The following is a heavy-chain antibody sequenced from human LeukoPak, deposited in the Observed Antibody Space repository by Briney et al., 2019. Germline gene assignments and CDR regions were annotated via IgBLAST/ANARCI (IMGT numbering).Heavy chain of an antibody. D-gene: IGHD3-10*01. V-gene: IGHV3-7*01. CDR2: IKQDGSEK. J-gene: IGHJ4*02. CDR1: GFTFSSYW. Sequence: GGSLRLSCAASGFTFSSYWMSWVRQAPGKGLEWVANIKQDGSEKYYVDSVKGRFTISRDNAKNSLYLQMNGLRAEDTAVYYCARDLLLWFGELSDYWGQGTLVTVSS. CDR3: ARDLLLWFGELSDY.